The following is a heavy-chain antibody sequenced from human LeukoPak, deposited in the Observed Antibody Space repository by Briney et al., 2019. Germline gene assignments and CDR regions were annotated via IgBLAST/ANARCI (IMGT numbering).Heavy chain of an antibody. CDR2: FSGSGGST. J-gene: IGHJ4*02. CDR3: AKDRDSGSSYRSFDY. CDR1: GFTFSSYA. D-gene: IGHD1-26*01. V-gene: IGHV3-23*01. Sequence: GGSLRLSCAASGFTFSSYAMSWVRQAPGKGLEWVSAFSGSGGSTYYADSVKGRFTISRDNSKNTLYLQMNSLRAEDTAVYYCAKDRDSGSSYRSFDYWGQGTLVTVSS.